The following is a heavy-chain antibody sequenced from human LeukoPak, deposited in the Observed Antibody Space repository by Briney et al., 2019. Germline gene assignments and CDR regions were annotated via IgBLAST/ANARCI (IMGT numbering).Heavy chain of an antibody. CDR1: GGSISSYY. CDR3: ARRTVTTPPFYYYYIDV. CDR2: IYYSGST. D-gene: IGHD4-17*01. J-gene: IGHJ6*03. Sequence: SETLSLTCTVSGGSISSYYWSWIRQPPGKGLEWIGYIYYSGSTNYNPSLKSRVTISVDTCKNQFSLNLSSVTAADTAVYYCARRTVTTPPFYYYYIDVWGKGTTVTVSS. V-gene: IGHV4-59*01.